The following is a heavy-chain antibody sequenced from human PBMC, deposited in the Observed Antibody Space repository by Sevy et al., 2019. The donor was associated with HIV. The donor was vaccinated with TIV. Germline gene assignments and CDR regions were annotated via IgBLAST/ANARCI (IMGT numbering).Heavy chain of an antibody. CDR3: ARDRYCSSTSCEGWFDP. D-gene: IGHD2-2*01. CDR1: GGSISSGGYY. J-gene: IGHJ5*02. Sequence: LSLTCTVSGGSISSGGYYWSWIRQHPGKGLEWIGYIYYSGSTYYNPSLKSRVTISVDTSKNQFSLKLSSVTAADTAVYYCARDRYCSSTSCEGWFDPWGQGTLVTVSS. CDR2: IYYSGST. V-gene: IGHV4-31*03.